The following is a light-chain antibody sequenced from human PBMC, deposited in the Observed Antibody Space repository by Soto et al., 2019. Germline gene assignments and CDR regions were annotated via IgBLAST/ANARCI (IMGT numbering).Light chain of an antibody. Sequence: EILMTQSPDTLYVSPGEGATLSCRASQSVRTKLAWYQQKAGQATRLLIYGASTRANGIPDRFSGSGSGTEFTLTIRSLQSEDFAFYYCQQYNSWHPITFGQGTRLEIK. CDR3: QQYNSWHPIT. J-gene: IGKJ5*01. V-gene: IGKV3-15*01. CDR2: GAS. CDR1: QSVRTK.